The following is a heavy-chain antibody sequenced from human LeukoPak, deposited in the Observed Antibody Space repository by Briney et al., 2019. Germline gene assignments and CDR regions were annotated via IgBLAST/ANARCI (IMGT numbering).Heavy chain of an antibody. V-gene: IGHV1-69*01. CDR3: ARVTMVRGAKGYYYGMDV. Sequence: SVKVSCKASGGTFSSYAISWVRQAPGQGLEWMGGIIPIFGTADYAQRFQGRVTITADESTSTAYMELSSLRSEDTAVYYCARVTMVRGAKGYYYGMDVWGKGTTVTVSS. J-gene: IGHJ6*04. CDR1: GGTFSSYA. CDR2: IIPIFGTA. D-gene: IGHD3-10*01.